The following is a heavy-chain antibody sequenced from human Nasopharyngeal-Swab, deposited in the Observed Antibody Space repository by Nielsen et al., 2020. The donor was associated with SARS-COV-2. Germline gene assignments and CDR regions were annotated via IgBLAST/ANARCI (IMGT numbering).Heavy chain of an antibody. CDR3: ARHYYESTTGTFPFDN. V-gene: IGHV4-59*08. CDR2: LYHGGST. Sequence: SETLSLTCTVSGGSISGYYWSWIRQAPGKGLEWIGYLYHGGSTIYNPSLKSRLTTSVDTSKNQLSLRLRSVTAADTAVYYCARHYYESTTGTFPFDNWGQGTLVTVSS. CDR1: GGSISGYY. D-gene: IGHD3-22*01. J-gene: IGHJ4*02.